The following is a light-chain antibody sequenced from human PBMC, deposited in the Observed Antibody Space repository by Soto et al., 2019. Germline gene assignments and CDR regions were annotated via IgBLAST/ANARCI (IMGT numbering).Light chain of an antibody. V-gene: IGKV3-15*01. CDR2: GAS. CDR1: QSVGNN. J-gene: IGKJ3*01. Sequence: EIVMTQSPATLSVSPGERATLSCRASQSVGNNLAWYQQKPGQASRLLIYGASTRATGIPARFSGSGSGTEFTLTISSLQSEDFAVYYCQQYNNWHFTFGPGTKVDIK. CDR3: QQYNNWHFT.